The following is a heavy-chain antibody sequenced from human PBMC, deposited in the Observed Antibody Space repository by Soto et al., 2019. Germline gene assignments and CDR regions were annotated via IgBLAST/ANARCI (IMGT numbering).Heavy chain of an antibody. J-gene: IGHJ4*02. CDR3: ARGRWHYDFWSGYYTIGGLDY. CDR1: GGSFSGYY. Sequence: SETLSLTCAVYGGSFSGYYWSWIRQPPGKGLEWIGEINHSGSTNYNPSLKSRVTISVDTSKNQFSLKLSPVTAADTAVYYCARGRWHYDFWSGYYTIGGLDYWGQGTLVTVSS. D-gene: IGHD3-3*01. V-gene: IGHV4-34*01. CDR2: INHSGST.